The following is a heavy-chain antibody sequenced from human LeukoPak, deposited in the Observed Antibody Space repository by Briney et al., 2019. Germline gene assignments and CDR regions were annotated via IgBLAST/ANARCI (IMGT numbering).Heavy chain of an antibody. CDR1: GYSFTSYW. CDR3: AKLFESGTYNNFFHY. CDR2: IYPGDSDT. D-gene: IGHD3-10*01. J-gene: IGHJ4*02. V-gene: IGHV5-51*01. Sequence: GESLKIFGKGSGYSFTSYWIGWVRQMPGKGLEWMGIIYPGDSDTRYSPSFQGQVTISADKSISTAYLQWNSLRPEDTAIYYCAKLFESGTYNNFFHYWGQGTLVTVSS.